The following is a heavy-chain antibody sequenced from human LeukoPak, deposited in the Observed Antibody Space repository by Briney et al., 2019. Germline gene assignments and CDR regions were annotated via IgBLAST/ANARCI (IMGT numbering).Heavy chain of an antibody. Sequence: GGSLRLSCAASGFTFSSSSMHWVRQAPGKGLEWVSSISRSSNYIYYADSVKGRFTISRDNAKNSLYLRMNSLRAEDTAVYYCASFVTISYYFDYWGQGTLVTVSS. D-gene: IGHD3-3*01. V-gene: IGHV3-21*01. CDR2: ISRSSNYI. J-gene: IGHJ4*02. CDR1: GFTFSSSS. CDR3: ASFVTISYYFDY.